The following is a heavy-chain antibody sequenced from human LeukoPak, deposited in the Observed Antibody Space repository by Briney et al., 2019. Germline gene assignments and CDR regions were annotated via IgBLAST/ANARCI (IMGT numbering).Heavy chain of an antibody. Sequence: SETLSLTCSVSGYSVSSGYYWGWIRQPPGKGLEWIGSIYHSGSTYYNPSLKSRVTVSVDTSKNQFSLKLSSVTAADTAVYYCARGDSSSWSDYYYMDVWGKGTTVTISS. CDR1: GYSVSSGYY. CDR2: IYHSGST. D-gene: IGHD6-13*01. V-gene: IGHV4-38-2*02. CDR3: ARGDSSSWSDYYYMDV. J-gene: IGHJ6*03.